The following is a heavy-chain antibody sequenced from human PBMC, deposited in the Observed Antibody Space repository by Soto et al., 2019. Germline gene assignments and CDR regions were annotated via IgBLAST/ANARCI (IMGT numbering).Heavy chain of an antibody. J-gene: IGHJ2*01. V-gene: IGHV3-23*01. CDR3: AKGGGITVSTNWYFDL. Sequence: EVQLLESGGGLVQPGGSLRLSCAASEFTFSNYAMTWVRQAPGKGLEWVSAISGRAGDTYYADSVEGRFTIARDNSKNTLYLQKNSLRAEDTAVYYCAKGGGITVSTNWYFDLWGRGTLVTVSS. D-gene: IGHD4-17*01. CDR2: ISGRAGDT. CDR1: EFTFSNYA.